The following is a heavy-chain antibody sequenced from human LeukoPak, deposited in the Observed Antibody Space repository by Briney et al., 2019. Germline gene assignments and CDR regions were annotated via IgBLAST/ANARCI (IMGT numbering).Heavy chain of an antibody. CDR1: GGSISSSYY. CDR3: ARRRDSSALFYSYYYMDV. V-gene: IGHV4/OR15-8*01. Sequence: SETLSLTCIVSGGSISSSYYWAWVRQPPGKGLEWIGEINHSGSTNYNPSLKSRVTISVDTSKNQFSLKLNSVTAADTAVYYCARRRDSSALFYSYYYMDVWGKGTTVTVSS. J-gene: IGHJ6*03. D-gene: IGHD6-6*01. CDR2: INHSGST.